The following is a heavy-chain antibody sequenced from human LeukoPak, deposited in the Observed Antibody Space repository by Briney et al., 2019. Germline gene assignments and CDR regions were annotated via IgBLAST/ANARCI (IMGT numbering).Heavy chain of an antibody. CDR2: IYYSGSI. CDR1: GGSISSFY. J-gene: IGHJ4*02. V-gene: IGHV4-59*12. Sequence: PSETLSLTCTVSGGSISSFYWSWIRQPPGKGLEWIGYIYYSGSIKYNPSLKSRVTISVDTSKNQFSLKLSSVAAADTAVYYCATDQMYYYGSRSYSRFNHWGQGTLVTVSS. D-gene: IGHD3-10*01. CDR3: ATDQMYYYGSRSYSRFNH.